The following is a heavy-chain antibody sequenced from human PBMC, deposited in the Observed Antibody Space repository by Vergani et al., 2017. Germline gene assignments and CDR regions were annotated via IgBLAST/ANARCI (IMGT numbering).Heavy chain of an antibody. V-gene: IGHV3-66*01. CDR1: GFSVSDNY. CDR3: SYGMDV. J-gene: IGHJ6*02. CDR2: LYVVGTS. Sequence: VQLVESAGGVVQPGGSLRLSCAASGFSVSDNYMSWVRQAPGKGLEWVSILYVVGTSDYADSVKGRFTVSRDISKNTLHLQLNSLRVEDTAVYFCSYGMDVWGQGTTVTVSS.